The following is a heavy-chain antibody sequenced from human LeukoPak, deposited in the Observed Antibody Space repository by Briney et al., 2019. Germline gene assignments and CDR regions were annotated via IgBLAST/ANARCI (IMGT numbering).Heavy chain of an antibody. CDR2: IYYSGST. CDR1: GDSISRMGNY. J-gene: IGHJ4*02. V-gene: IGHV4-30-4*08. CDR3: ARESEHRGASSESVD. Sequence: SETLSLTCTVSGDSISRMGNYWSWIRQPPGKGLEWIGYIYYSGSTYYKPSLKSRLTMSLHTSRNQFSLKVTSVTAADTAVYYCARESEHRGASSESVDWGQGTLVTVSS. D-gene: IGHD1-14*01.